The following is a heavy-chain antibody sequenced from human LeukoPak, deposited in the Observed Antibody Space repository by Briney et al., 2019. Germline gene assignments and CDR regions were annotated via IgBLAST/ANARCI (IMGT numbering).Heavy chain of an antibody. CDR1: VFALSSFT. CDR2: ISGSSRTI. CDR3: ARELAY. V-gene: IGHV3-48*01. Sequence: GGSLRLSCVASVFALSSFTMNCVRQAPEKGLECGSYISGSSRTIYYTDSLKGRFTISRDNAKNALFLQMNSLRADDTAVYYSARELAYWGQGTLVTVSS. D-gene: IGHD6-6*01. J-gene: IGHJ4*02.